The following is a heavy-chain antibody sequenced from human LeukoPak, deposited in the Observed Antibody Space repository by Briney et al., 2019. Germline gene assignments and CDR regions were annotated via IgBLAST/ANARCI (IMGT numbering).Heavy chain of an antibody. D-gene: IGHD3-16*01. CDR2: ISTGSAYI. CDR1: GFTFSTYS. J-gene: IGHJ6*02. Sequence: PGGSLRLSCAASGFTFSTYSMNWVRHPPGKGLEWVSSISTGSAYIYYADSVKGRFTISRDNAKNSLYLQMNSLRAEDMAVYYCARGGGLDVWGQGATVTVSS. CDR3: ARGGGLDV. V-gene: IGHV3-21*01.